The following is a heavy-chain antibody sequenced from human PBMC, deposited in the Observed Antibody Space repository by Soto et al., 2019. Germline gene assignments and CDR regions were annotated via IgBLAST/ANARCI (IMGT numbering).Heavy chain of an antibody. CDR1: GGTFSSYA. V-gene: IGHV1-69*01. Sequence: QVQLVQSGAEVKKPGSSVKVSCKASGGTFSSYAISWVRQAPGQGLEWMGGIIPIFGTANYAQKFQGRVTITADQSKSKAYMEPRSLRFEDTAGEYCARNSGYCSTTRCYEGGYWGQGTLVTVSS. J-gene: IGHJ4*02. D-gene: IGHD2-2*03. CDR3: ARNSGYCSTTRCYEGGY. CDR2: IIPIFGTA.